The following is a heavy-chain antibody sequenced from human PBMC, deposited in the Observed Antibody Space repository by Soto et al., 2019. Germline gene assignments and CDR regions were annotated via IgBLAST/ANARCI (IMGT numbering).Heavy chain of an antibody. V-gene: IGHV1-69*13. Sequence: VASVKVSCKASGDTFNSYAISWVRRAPGQGLEWMGGIIPIFHTANYAQKFQARVTMTADESARTAYMELSGLRSEDTAVYYCARVGYCNTTSCLFYYYHHGIDVWGQGTTVTASS. CDR3: ARVGYCNTTSCLFYYYHHGIDV. J-gene: IGHJ6*02. CDR1: GDTFNSYA. D-gene: IGHD2-2*01. CDR2: IIPIFHTA.